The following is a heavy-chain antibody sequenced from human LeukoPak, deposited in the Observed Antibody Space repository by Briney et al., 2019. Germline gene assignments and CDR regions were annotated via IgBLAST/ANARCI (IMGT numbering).Heavy chain of an antibody. V-gene: IGHV4-59*08. J-gene: IGHJ5*02. D-gene: IGHD6-19*01. CDR3: SRTMAVSGTGWIDP. Sequence: SETLSLTCTVSGGSISSYYWSWIRQPPGKGLERIGYISYSGSTNYNPSLKSRVTISVDTSKNQFSLKLTSVTAADAAVYYCSRTMAVSGTGWIDPWGQGTLVTVSS. CDR2: ISYSGST. CDR1: GGSISSYY.